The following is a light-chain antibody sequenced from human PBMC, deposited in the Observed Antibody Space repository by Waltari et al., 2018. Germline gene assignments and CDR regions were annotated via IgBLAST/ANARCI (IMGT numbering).Light chain of an antibody. J-gene: IGKJ1*01. CDR3: QQHGTLPAT. CDR1: QSVGSSS. CDR2: RAS. Sequence: EIVLTQSPGTASLSPGERVTLSGRASQSVGSSSLAWYQQKPCQAPRLVIYRASRRATGIPDRFSGSGSGTDFSLTISRLEPEDFAVYYCQQHGTLPATFGQGTKVEIK. V-gene: IGKV3-20*01.